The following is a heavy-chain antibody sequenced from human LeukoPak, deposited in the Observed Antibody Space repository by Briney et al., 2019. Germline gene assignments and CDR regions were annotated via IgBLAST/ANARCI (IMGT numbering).Heavy chain of an antibody. J-gene: IGHJ4*02. CDR3: ARLGSPGVGALY. CDR1: GYTFTSYA. D-gene: IGHD1-26*01. V-gene: IGHV1-3*01. Sequence: ASVKVSCKASGYTFTSYAMHWVRQAPGQRLEWMGWINAGNGNTKYSQKFQGRVTITRDTSASTAYMELSSLRSEDTAVYYCARLGSPGVGALYWGQGTLVTVSA. CDR2: INAGNGNT.